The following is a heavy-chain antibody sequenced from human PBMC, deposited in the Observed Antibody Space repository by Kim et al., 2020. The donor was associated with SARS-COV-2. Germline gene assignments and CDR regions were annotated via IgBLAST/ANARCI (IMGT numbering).Heavy chain of an antibody. CDR3: AKVIYQRELLFFFDY. Sequence: GGSLRLSCAASGFTLSSYAMSWVRQAPGKGLEWVSAISGSGGSTYYADSVKGRFTISRDNSKNTLYLQMNSLRAEDTAVYYCAKVIYQRELLFFFDYWGQGTLVTVSS. CDR1: GFTLSSYA. V-gene: IGHV3-23*01. D-gene: IGHD3-10*01. J-gene: IGHJ4*02. CDR2: ISGSGGST.